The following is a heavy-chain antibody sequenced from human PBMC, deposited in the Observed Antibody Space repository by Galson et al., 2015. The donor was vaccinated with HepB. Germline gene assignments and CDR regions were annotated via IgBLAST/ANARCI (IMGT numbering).Heavy chain of an antibody. CDR3: ARVFRTYYYDSSGYYDAFDI. Sequence: SVKVSCKASGYTFTSYGISWVRQAPGQGLEWMGWISAYNGNTNYAQKLQGRVTMTTDTSTSTAYMELRSLRSDDTAVYYCARVFRTYYYDSSGYYDAFDIWGQGTMVTVSS. CDR2: ISAYNGNT. J-gene: IGHJ3*02. V-gene: IGHV1-18*04. CDR1: GYTFTSYG. D-gene: IGHD3-22*01.